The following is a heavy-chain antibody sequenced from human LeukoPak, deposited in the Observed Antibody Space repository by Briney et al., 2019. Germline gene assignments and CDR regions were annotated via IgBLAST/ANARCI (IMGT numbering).Heavy chain of an antibody. CDR1: GYTFTSYY. CDR2: INPSGGST. J-gene: IGHJ4*02. D-gene: IGHD2-2*01. Sequence: ASVKVSCKASGYTFTSYYMHWVRQAPRQRLEWMGIINPSGGSTSYAQKFQGRVTMTRDMSTSTVYMELSSLRSEDTAVYYCARDDLGGYCSSTSCHDGVFFDYWGQGTLVTVSS. V-gene: IGHV1-46*01. CDR3: ARDDLGGYCSSTSCHDGVFFDY.